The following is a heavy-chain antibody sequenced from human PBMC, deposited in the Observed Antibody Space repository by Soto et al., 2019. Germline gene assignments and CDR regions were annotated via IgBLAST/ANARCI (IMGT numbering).Heavy chain of an antibody. V-gene: IGHV3-30-3*01. CDR3: ARDRYNWTHYFDY. CDR2: ISYDGSNK. CDR1: GFTFSSYA. D-gene: IGHD1-20*01. J-gene: IGHJ4*02. Sequence: QVQLVESGGGVVQPGRSLRLSCAASGFTFSSYAMHWVRQAPGKGLEWVAVISYDGSNKYYADSVKGRFTISRDNSKNTLYLQMNSLRAEDTAVYYCARDRYNWTHYFDYWGQGTLVTVSS.